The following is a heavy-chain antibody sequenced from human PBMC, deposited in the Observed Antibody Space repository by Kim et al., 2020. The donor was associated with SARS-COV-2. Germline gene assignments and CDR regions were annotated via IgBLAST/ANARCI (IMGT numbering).Heavy chain of an antibody. Sequence: GGSLRLSCAASGVTFSSYSMNWVRQAPGKGLEWVSYISSSGGTIYYADSVKGRFTISRATAKNSLYLHMNSLRAEDTAVYYCAGRLDYWGRGTLVTVSS. CDR2: ISSSGGTI. V-gene: IGHV3-48*01. J-gene: IGHJ4*02. CDR1: GVTFSSYS. D-gene: IGHD3-16*01. CDR3: AGRLDY.